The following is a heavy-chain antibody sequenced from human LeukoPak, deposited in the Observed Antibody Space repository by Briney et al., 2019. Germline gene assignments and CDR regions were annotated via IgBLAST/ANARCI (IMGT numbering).Heavy chain of an antibody. J-gene: IGHJ4*02. CDR1: GFTFGYYA. V-gene: IGHV3-30*04. CDR3: ASLVSYYYYDSGLYYPVY. Sequence: PGGSLRLSCAASGFTFGYYAIHWVRQAPGKGLEWVALISFDGSSKYYSDSVKGRFTISRDNSKNTLYLQMNSLRAADTAMYHCASLVSYYYYDSGLYYPVYWGQGALVTVSS. D-gene: IGHD3-22*01. CDR2: ISFDGSSK.